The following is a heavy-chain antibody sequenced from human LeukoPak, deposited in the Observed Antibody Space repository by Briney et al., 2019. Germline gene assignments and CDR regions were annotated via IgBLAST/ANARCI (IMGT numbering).Heavy chain of an antibody. CDR3: ARDLAVAPCAFDI. Sequence: SETLSLTCTVSGGSISSYYWSWIRQPPGKGLEWIGYIYYSGSTNYNPSLKSRVTISVDTSKNQFSLKLSSVTAADTAVYYCARDLAVAPCAFDIWGQGTMVTVSS. D-gene: IGHD6-19*01. CDR2: IYYSGST. J-gene: IGHJ3*02. CDR1: GGSISSYY. V-gene: IGHV4-59*01.